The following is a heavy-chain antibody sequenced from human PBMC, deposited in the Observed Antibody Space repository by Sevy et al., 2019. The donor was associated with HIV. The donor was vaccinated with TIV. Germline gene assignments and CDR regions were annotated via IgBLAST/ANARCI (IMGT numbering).Heavy chain of an antibody. J-gene: IGHJ4*02. CDR1: GFTFSSYA. Sequence: GGSLRLSCTSSGFTFSSYAMNWVRQAPGKGLEWVSTISHSGDSTYYADSVKGRFTISRDNSENTLYLQMNSLRAEDTALYYCAGRKVGDFWSVSIRGPWAGGPLFDYWGQGTLVTVSS. D-gene: IGHD3-3*01. V-gene: IGHV3-23*01. CDR3: AGRKVGDFWSVSIRGPWAGGPLFDY. CDR2: ISHSGDST.